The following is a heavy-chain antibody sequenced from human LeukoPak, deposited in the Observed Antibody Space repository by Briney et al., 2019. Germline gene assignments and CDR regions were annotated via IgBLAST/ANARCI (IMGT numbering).Heavy chain of an antibody. D-gene: IGHD3-22*01. Sequence: ASVKVSCKASGYTFTSYGISWVRQAPGQGLEWMGWISAYNGYTNYAQKPQGRVTMTTDTSTSTAYMELRSLRSDDTAVYYCARDYYDSSGYWGLTYYYGMDVWGQGTTVTVSS. J-gene: IGHJ6*02. CDR2: ISAYNGYT. CDR1: GYTFTSYG. V-gene: IGHV1-18*01. CDR3: ARDYYDSSGYWGLTYYYGMDV.